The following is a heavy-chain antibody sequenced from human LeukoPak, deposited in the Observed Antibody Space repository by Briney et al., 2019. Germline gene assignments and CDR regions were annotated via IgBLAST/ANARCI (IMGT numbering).Heavy chain of an antibody. CDR3: AGHYYDSSGYYRFDY. V-gene: IGHV3-30*02. Sequence: GGSLRLSCAASGFTFSSYGMHWVRQAPGKGLEWVAFIRYDGSNKYYADSVKGRFTISRDNSKNTLYLQMNSLRAEDTAVYYRAGHYYDSSGYYRFDYWGQGTLVTVSS. D-gene: IGHD3-22*01. J-gene: IGHJ4*02. CDR2: IRYDGSNK. CDR1: GFTFSSYG.